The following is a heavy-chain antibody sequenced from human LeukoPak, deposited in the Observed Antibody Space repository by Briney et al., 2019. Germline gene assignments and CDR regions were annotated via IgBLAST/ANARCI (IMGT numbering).Heavy chain of an antibody. CDR1: GFTFSTYW. D-gene: IGHD1-26*01. CDR3: AKQEGWDLGNYYADH. J-gene: IGHJ5*02. Sequence: GGSLRLSCAASGFTFSTYWMSWVRQAPGKGLEWISTIFGDGGGDYYADSVRGRFTMSRDNSKNTLYLQMNSLRGDDTAVYYCAKQEGWDLGNYYADHWGRGTLVTVSS. CDR2: IFGDGGGD. V-gene: IGHV3-23*01.